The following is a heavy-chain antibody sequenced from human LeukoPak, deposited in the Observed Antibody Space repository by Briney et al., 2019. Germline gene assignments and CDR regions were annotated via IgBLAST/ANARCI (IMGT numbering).Heavy chain of an antibody. Sequence: GGSLRLSCAASGFTFSSYSMNWVRQAPGKGLEWVSSISSSSSYTYYADSVKGRFTISRDNAQNSLFLQMNSLRAEDTAEYYCVPFGVVIVLWGQGTLVTVSS. CDR2: ISSSSSYT. CDR1: GFTFSSYS. J-gene: IGHJ4*02. V-gene: IGHV3-21*01. D-gene: IGHD3-3*01. CDR3: VPFGVVIVL.